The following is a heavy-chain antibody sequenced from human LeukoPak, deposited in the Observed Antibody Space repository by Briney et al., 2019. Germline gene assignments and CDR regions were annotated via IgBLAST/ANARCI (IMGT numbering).Heavy chain of an antibody. CDR2: INSDGSIT. V-gene: IGHV3-74*01. CDR3: ARSLSGSYDY. D-gene: IGHD1-26*01. J-gene: IGHJ4*02. CDR1: GVTFSSYC. Sequence: PGGSLRLSCAASGVTFSSYCMHWVRQPPGKGLVWVSRINSDGSITTYADSVKGRFTISRDNAKNTLYLQMNSLRAEDTAVYYCARSLSGSYDYWGQGTLVTVSS.